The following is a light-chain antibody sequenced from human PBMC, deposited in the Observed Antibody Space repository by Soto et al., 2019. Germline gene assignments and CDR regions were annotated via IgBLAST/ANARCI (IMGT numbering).Light chain of an antibody. CDR1: SSDIGSYNY. V-gene: IGLV2-14*01. J-gene: IGLJ1*01. CDR2: DVS. CDR3: NSYTSSSTFV. Sequence: QSALTQPASVSGSSGQSITIPCTGTSSDIGSYNYVSWYQQHPGKAPKLMIYDVSNRPSGISNRFSGSKSGNTASLTISGLQAEDEADYYCNSYTSSSTFVFGTGTKSPS.